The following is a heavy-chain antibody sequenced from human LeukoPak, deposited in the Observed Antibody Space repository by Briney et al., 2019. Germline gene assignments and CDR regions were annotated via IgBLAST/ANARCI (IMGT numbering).Heavy chain of an antibody. CDR2: ISSSSSYI. D-gene: IGHD1-14*01. CDR1: GFTSSSYN. Sequence: GGSLRLSCAASGFTSSSYNMNWVRQAPGKGLEWVSSISSSSSYIYYADSVKGRFTISRDNSKNTLYLQMNSLRAEDTAVYYCAKPARTDYVDYWGQGTLVTVST. V-gene: IGHV3-21*04. J-gene: IGHJ4*02. CDR3: AKPARTDYVDY.